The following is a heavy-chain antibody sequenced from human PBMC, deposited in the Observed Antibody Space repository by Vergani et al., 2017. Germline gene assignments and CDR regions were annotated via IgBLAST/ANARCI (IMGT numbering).Heavy chain of an antibody. CDR3: ATQGGTGILPNYLDY. CDR2: IYPGDSDT. CDR1: GYSFTSYW. J-gene: IGHJ4*02. V-gene: IGHV5-51*01. Sequence: EVQLVQAGAEVKKPGESLKISCKGSGYSFTSYWIGWVRQMPGKGLEWMGIIYPGDSDTRYSPSCQGQVTISADKSISTAYLQWSSPKASDTAMYYCATQGGTGILPNYLDYWGQGTLVTVSS. D-gene: IGHD7-27*01.